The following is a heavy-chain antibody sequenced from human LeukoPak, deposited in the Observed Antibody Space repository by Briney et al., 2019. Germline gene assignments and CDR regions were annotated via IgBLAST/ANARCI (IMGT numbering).Heavy chain of an antibody. V-gene: IGHV4-34*01. CDR1: GGSFSGYY. D-gene: IGHD6-19*01. Sequence: SETLSLTCAVYGGSFSGYYWSWIRQPPGKGLEWIGEINHSGSTNYNPSLKSRVTISVDTSKNQFSLKLSSVTAADTAVYYCARQYPGIAVAGRADYWGQGTLVTVSS. CDR3: ARQYPGIAVAGRADY. CDR2: INHSGST. J-gene: IGHJ4*02.